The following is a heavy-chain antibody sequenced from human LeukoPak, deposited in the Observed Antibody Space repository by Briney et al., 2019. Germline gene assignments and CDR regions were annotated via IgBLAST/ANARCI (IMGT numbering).Heavy chain of an antibody. CDR1: GYSFTGYW. CDR2: IYPTDSTT. V-gene: IGHV5-51*01. D-gene: IGHD3-16*01. J-gene: IGHJ6*02. CDR3: ARRGGYYFYYGMDV. Sequence: GESLKISCKGSGYSFTGYWIAWVRQMPGKGLEWMGTIYPTDSTTKYSPSFQGQVTISADKSISTAYLQWSGLKASDTAIYYCARRGGYYFYYGMDVWGPGTTVTVSS.